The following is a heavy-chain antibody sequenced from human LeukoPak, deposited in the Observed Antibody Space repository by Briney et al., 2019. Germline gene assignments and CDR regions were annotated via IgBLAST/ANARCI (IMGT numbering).Heavy chain of an antibody. CDR2: IYYSGST. V-gene: IGHV4-39*07. CDR3: ARAKYYYGSGSYYNGFDY. Sequence: SETLSLTCTVSGGSISSYYWGWVRQPPGKGLEWIGSIYYSGSTYYNPSLKSRVTISVDTSKNQFSLKLSSVTAADTAVYYCARAKYYYGSGSYYNGFDYWGQGTLVTVSS. D-gene: IGHD3-10*01. CDR1: GGSISSYY. J-gene: IGHJ4*02.